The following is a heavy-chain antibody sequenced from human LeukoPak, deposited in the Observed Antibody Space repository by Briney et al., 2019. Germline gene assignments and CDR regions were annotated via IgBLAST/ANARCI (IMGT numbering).Heavy chain of an antibody. Sequence: GSLRLSCAASGFTVSSKYMSWVRQAPGKGLEWVSVIYSGGSTYYADSVKGRFTISRDNSKNTLYLQMNSLRAEDTAVYYCAREGITGTTSPYFDYWGQGTLVTVSS. D-gene: IGHD1-20*01. CDR1: GFTVSSKY. CDR2: IYSGGST. J-gene: IGHJ4*02. V-gene: IGHV3-53*01. CDR3: AREGITGTTSPYFDY.